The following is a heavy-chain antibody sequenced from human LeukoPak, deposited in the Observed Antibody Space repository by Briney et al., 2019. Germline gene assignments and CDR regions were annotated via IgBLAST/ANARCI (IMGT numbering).Heavy chain of an antibody. CDR1: GFTFSSYA. J-gene: IGHJ4*02. CDR3: ARDHRVRGYPAYYFDY. Sequence: PGRSLRLSCAASGFTFSSYAMHWVRQAPGKGLEWVAVISYDGSNKHYADSVKGRFTISRDNSKNTLYLQMNSLRAEDTAVYYCARDHRVRGYPAYYFDYWGQGTLVTVSS. D-gene: IGHD3-10*01. V-gene: IGHV3-30-3*01. CDR2: ISYDGSNK.